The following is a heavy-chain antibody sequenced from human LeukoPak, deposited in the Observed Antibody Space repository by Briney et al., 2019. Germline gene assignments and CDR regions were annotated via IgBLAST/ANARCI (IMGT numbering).Heavy chain of an antibody. Sequence: VASVKVSCKASGYTFTDSYIHWVRQAPGQGLEWMGWINPNSGGTNYGQKFQGRVTMTRDTSITTANMELTRLTSDDTAVYYCARDHRMAVAATSALFTNAFDIWGQGTMVTVSS. CDR2: INPNSGGT. V-gene: IGHV1-2*02. D-gene: IGHD6-19*01. J-gene: IGHJ3*02. CDR3: ARDHRMAVAATSALFTNAFDI. CDR1: GYTFTDSY.